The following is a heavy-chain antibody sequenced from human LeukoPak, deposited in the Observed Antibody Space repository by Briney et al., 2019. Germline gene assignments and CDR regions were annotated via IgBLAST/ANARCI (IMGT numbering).Heavy chain of an antibody. CDR2: IIPILGIA. CDR1: GGTFSSYA. CDR3: ARDSPAVAGTGNWFDP. J-gene: IGHJ5*02. D-gene: IGHD6-19*01. V-gene: IGHV1-69*04. Sequence: GSSVKVSCKASGGTFSSYAISWVRQAPGQGLEWMGRIIPILGIANYAQKFQGRVTITADKSTSTAYMELSSLRSEDTAVYYCARDSPAVAGTGNWFDPWGQGTLVTVSP.